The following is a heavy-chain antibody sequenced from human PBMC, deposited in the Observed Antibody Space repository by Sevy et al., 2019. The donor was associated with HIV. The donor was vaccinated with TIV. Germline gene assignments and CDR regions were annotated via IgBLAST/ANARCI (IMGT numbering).Heavy chain of an antibody. V-gene: IGHV3-7*01. CDR1: GFTFSSYW. J-gene: IGHJ4*02. Sequence: GWSLRLSCAASGFTFSSYWMSWVRQAPGKGLEWVANIKQDGSEKYYVDSVKGRFTISRDNAKNSLYLQMNSLRAEDTAVYYCARERWELLRIMDYWGQGTLVTVSS. D-gene: IGHD1-26*01. CDR2: IKQDGSEK. CDR3: ARERWELLRIMDY.